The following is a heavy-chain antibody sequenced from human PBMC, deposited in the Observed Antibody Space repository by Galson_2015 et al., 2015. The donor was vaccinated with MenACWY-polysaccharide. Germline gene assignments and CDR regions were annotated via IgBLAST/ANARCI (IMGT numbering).Heavy chain of an antibody. CDR3: ARVSVRFGGARTSVIDY. D-gene: IGHD3-16*01. J-gene: IGHJ4*02. CDR1: GFTFSSYW. Sequence: SLRLSCAASGFTFSSYWMSWVRQAPGKGLEWAANIKEGGSEKYYVDSVKGRFTISRDNAKNSLYLQMNSLRAEDTAVYYCARVSVRFGGARTSVIDYWGQGTLVTVSS. CDR2: IKEGGSEK. V-gene: IGHV3-7*03.